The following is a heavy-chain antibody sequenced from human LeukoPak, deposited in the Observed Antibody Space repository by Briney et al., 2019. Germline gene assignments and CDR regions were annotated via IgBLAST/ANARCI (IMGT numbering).Heavy chain of an antibody. CDR2: INHSGST. J-gene: IGHJ5*02. Sequence: SETLSLTCAVYGGSFSGYYWGWFRRPPGRGREGMGEINHSGSTNYNPSLKSRVTISVDTSKNQFSLKLSSVTAADTAVYYCASQYYSSSSLSGWFDPWGQGTLVTVSS. CDR1: GGSFSGYY. CDR3: ASQYYSSSSLSGWFDP. D-gene: IGHD6-6*01. V-gene: IGHV4-34*01.